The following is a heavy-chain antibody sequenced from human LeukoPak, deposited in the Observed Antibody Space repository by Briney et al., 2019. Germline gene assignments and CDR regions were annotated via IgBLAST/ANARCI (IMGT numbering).Heavy chain of an antibody. CDR2: ISGSGGST. D-gene: IGHD2-2*01. J-gene: IGHJ5*02. V-gene: IGHV3-23*01. CDR1: GFTFSSYA. Sequence: PGGSLRLSCAASGFTFSSYAMSWVRQAPGNGLEWVSAISGSGGSTYYADSVKGRFTISRDNSKNTLYLQMNSLRAEDTAVYYCAKDLGVVVYRNWLDPWGQGTLVTVSS. CDR3: AKDLGVVVYRNWLDP.